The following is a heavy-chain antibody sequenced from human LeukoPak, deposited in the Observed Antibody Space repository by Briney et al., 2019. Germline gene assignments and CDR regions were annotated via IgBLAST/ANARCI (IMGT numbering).Heavy chain of an antibody. CDR2: IKQDGSEK. CDR1: GFTFSSYA. Sequence: GSLRLSCAASGFTFSSYAMRWVRQAPGKGLEWVANIKQDGSEKYYVDSVKGRFTISRDNAKNSLYLQMNSLRAEDTAAYYCARAPRYGDYLKYWGQGTLVTVSS. D-gene: IGHD4-17*01. CDR3: ARAPRYGDYLKY. V-gene: IGHV3-7*01. J-gene: IGHJ4*02.